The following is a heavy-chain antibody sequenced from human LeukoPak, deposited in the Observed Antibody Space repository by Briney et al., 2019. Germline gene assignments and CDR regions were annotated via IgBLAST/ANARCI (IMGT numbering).Heavy chain of an antibody. CDR3: ARGGYFDSSGYPNPLDY. CDR2: INRSGST. J-gene: IGHJ4*02. D-gene: IGHD3-22*01. Sequence: SETLSLTCAVYGGSFGGYNWTWIRQPPGKGPEWIGEINRSGSTNYNPSLKRRVFMSVDTAKNQFSLKLNSVSAADTAVYYCARGGYFDSSGYPNPLDYWGQGTLVTVSS. V-gene: IGHV4-34*01. CDR1: GGSFGGYN.